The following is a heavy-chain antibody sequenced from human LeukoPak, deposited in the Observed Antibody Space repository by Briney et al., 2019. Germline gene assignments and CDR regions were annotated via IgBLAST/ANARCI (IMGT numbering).Heavy chain of an antibody. CDR3: AKDLGGSSWDFDY. D-gene: IGHD6-13*01. Sequence: GGSLRLSCAASGFTFSSYAMHWVRQAPGKGLEWVAVISYDGSNKYYADSVKGRFTISRDNSKNTLYLQMNSLRAEDTAVYYCAKDLGGSSWDFDYWGQGTLVTVSS. CDR2: ISYDGSNK. V-gene: IGHV3-30-3*01. J-gene: IGHJ4*02. CDR1: GFTFSSYA.